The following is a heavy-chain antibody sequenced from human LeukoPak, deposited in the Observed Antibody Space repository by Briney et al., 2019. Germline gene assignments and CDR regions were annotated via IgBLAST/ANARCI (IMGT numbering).Heavy chain of an antibody. V-gene: IGHV3-7*01. CDR2: VHPDGYVK. D-gene: IGHD4-17*01. CDR1: GFTIGTYW. J-gene: IGHJ4*02. CDR3: ARLFGGVTTFDY. Sequence: GGSLRLSCAGSGFTIGTYWMSWVRQGPGKGLEWVASVHPDGYVKKYVDSVNGRFTISRDNAKNSLFLQMNSLKAEDTAVYYCARLFGGVTTFDYWGQGTLVSVSP.